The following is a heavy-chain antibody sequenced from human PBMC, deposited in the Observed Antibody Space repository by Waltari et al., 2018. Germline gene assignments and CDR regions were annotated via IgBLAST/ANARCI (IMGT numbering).Heavy chain of an antibody. V-gene: IGHV3-30*03. J-gene: IGHJ5*01. CDR2: ISYDGNYK. D-gene: IGHD2-2*01. CDR1: GFNFNNFG. Sequence: QVHLVESGGGVVQPGRSLRLSCAASGFNFNNFGVHWVRQTPGKGLEFVAFISYDGNYKFYTHSVRGRFTISRDNSKKTFYLQMNSLRPEDTAVYYCARDSAVVVPAAVDSWGQGTLVTVSS. CDR3: ARDSAVVVPAAVDS.